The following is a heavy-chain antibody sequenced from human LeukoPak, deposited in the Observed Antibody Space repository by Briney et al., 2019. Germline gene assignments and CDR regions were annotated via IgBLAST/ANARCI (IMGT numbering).Heavy chain of an antibody. Sequence: ASVKVSCKASGYTFTSYGISWVRQAPGQGLEWMGWISAYNGNTNYAQKLQGRVTMTTDTSTSTAYMEPRSLRSDDTAVYYCARKWIQLWFQDYYGMDVWGQGTTVTVSS. V-gene: IGHV1-18*01. CDR3: ARKWIQLWFQDYYGMDV. D-gene: IGHD5-18*01. CDR1: GYTFTSYG. CDR2: ISAYNGNT. J-gene: IGHJ6*02.